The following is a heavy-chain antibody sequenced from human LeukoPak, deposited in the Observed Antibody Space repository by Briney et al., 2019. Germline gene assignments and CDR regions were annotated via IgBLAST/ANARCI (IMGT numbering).Heavy chain of an antibody. D-gene: IGHD3-3*01. Sequence: ASVKVSCKASGYTFTSYGISWVRQAPGQGLEWMGWISAYNGNTNYAQKLQGRVTMTTDTSTSTAYMELRSLRSDDTAVCYCARGGPEYDFWSGYYSDWGQGTLVTVSS. CDR1: GYTFTSYG. CDR3: ARGGPEYDFWSGYYSD. CDR2: ISAYNGNT. J-gene: IGHJ4*02. V-gene: IGHV1-18*01.